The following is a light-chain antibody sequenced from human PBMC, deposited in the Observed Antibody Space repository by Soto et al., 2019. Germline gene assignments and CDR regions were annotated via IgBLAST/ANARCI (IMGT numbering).Light chain of an antibody. CDR3: LLDFRYFWA. J-gene: IGKJ1*01. CDR1: QAISTA. Sequence: IQITQSPSSLSAYLGASVTITCRASQAISTALGWYQQKPGKVPKLLIYAASILQSGVPSRFSGSGSGTDFTLTISSLQPEDFATYYCLLDFRYFWAFGQGTKVDIK. CDR2: AAS. V-gene: IGKV1-6*01.